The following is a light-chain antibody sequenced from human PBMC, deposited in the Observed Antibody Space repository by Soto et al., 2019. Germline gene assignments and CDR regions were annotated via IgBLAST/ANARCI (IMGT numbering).Light chain of an antibody. CDR1: SSDVGNYNL. Sequence: QSSLTQPASVSGSPGQSITISCTGTSSDVGNYNLVSWYQQHPGKAPKLMIYEGSKRPSGVSNRFSGSNSGNTASLTIYILQAEDEADYYCCSYAGSSTYVFGTGTKVTVL. J-gene: IGLJ1*01. CDR3: CSYAGSSTYV. V-gene: IGLV2-23*01. CDR2: EGS.